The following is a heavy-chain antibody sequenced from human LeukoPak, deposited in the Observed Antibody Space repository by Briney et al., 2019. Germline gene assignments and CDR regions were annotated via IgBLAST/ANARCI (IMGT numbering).Heavy chain of an antibody. CDR1: GGSTSGGNYY. CDR2: ISSSGNT. V-gene: IGHV4-39*01. CDR3: ARHGAGPTYYDFWSGYSSFYFDY. D-gene: IGHD3-3*01. J-gene: IGHJ4*02. Sequence: SETLSLTCIVSGGSTSGGNYYWGWIRRPPGKGLEWIGGISSSGNTYYNPSLKSRITISVDTSKNHFSLKLSSVTAADTAVYYCARHGAGPTYYDFWSGYSSFYFDYWGQGTLVTVSS.